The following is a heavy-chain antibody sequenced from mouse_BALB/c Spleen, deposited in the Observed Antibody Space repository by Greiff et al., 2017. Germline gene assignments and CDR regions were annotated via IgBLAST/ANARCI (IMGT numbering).Heavy chain of an antibody. CDR1: GFSLTSYG. D-gene: IGHD1-2*01. CDR2: IWAGGST. Sequence: VKLVESGPGLVAPSQSLSITCTVSGFSLTSYGVHWVRQPPGKGLEWLGVIWAGGSTNYNSALMSRLSISKDNSKSQVFLKMNSLQTDDTAMYYCARGGITTASFSFAYWGQGTLVTVSA. V-gene: IGHV2-9*02. J-gene: IGHJ3*01. CDR3: ARGGITTASFSFAY.